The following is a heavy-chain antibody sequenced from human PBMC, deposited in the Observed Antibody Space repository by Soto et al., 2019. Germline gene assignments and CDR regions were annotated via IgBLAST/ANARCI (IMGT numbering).Heavy chain of an antibody. V-gene: IGHV1-2*04. CDR1: GYTFTGYY. Sequence: ASLKVSCKASGYTFTGYYMHWVLQAPGQGLEWMGWINPNSGGTNYAQKFQGWVTMTRDTSISTAYMELSRLRSDDTAVYYCARGERLGAYNLRIDYWGQGTLVTVSS. CDR2: INPNSGGT. J-gene: IGHJ4*02. D-gene: IGHD1-26*01. CDR3: ARGERLGAYNLRIDY.